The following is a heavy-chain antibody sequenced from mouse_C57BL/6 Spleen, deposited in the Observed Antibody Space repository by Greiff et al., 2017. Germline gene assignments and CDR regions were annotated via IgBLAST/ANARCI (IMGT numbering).Heavy chain of an antibody. J-gene: IGHJ2*01. CDR3: AREKKLGNFDY. CDR1: GYTFTDYY. D-gene: IGHD4-1*01. CDR2: INPNNGGT. V-gene: IGHV1-26*01. Sequence: EVQLQESGPELVKPGASVKISCKASGYTFTDYYMNWVKQSHGKSLEWIGDINPNNGGTSYNQKFKGKATLTVDKSSSTAYMELRSLTSEDSAVYYCAREKKLGNFDYWGQGTTRTVSS.